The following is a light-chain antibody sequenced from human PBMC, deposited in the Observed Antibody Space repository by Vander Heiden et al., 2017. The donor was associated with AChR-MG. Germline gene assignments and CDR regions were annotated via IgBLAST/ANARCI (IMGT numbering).Light chain of an antibody. Sequence: QSALTQPASVSGSPGQSITISCTGTSSDAGSYNLVSWDQQHPGKAPKRMIYEGSKRPSGVSNRFSGSKSGNTASLTISGLQAEDEADYYCCSYAGSSTAVFGTGTKVTVL. CDR1: SSDAGSYNL. J-gene: IGLJ1*01. V-gene: IGLV2-23*01. CDR3: CSYAGSSTAV. CDR2: EGS.